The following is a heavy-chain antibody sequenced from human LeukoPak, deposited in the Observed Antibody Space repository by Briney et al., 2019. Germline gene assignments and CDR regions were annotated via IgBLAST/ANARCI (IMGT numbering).Heavy chain of an antibody. V-gene: IGHV3-66*01. D-gene: IGHD5-12*01. CDR1: AVTVSRNY. Sequence: GGPRRLSCATPAVTVSRNYMSWFRQAPGKGLEWVSPIDSAGSTYYADPVNDRFTTSRHISKNTLYLQMDTLRAEDTAVYYCASDYDSPYYFEYWGQGNLVTVSS. J-gene: IGHJ4*02. CDR3: ASDYDSPYYFEY. CDR2: IDSAGST.